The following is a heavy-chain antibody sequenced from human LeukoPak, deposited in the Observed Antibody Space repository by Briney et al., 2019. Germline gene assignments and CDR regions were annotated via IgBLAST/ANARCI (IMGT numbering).Heavy chain of an antibody. CDR2: ISAYNGNT. J-gene: IGHJ6*02. CDR1: GYTFTSYG. D-gene: IGHD5-12*01. V-gene: IGHV1-18*01. CDR3: ASSPTRLSYYYYGMGV. Sequence: ASVKVSCKASGYTFTSYGISWVRQAPGQGLEWMGWISAYNGNTNYAQKLQGRVTMTTDTSTSTAYMELRSLRSDDTAVYYCASSPTRLSYYYYGMGVWGQGTTVTVSS.